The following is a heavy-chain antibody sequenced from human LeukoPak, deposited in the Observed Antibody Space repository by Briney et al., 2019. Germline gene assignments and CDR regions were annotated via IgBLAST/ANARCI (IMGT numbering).Heavy chain of an antibody. J-gene: IGHJ4*02. CDR1: GFTFSTYW. Sequence: QPGGSLRLSCAASGFTFSTYWRSWVRQARGKGLGWVANIKQDGREKNYVDSVKGRFIISRDNVENSLYLQMNSLRDEDTAVYYCVGDRDSYGRRADHWGQGTLVTVAS. CDR3: VGDRDSYGRRADH. CDR2: IKQDGREK. D-gene: IGHD5-18*01. V-gene: IGHV3-7*01.